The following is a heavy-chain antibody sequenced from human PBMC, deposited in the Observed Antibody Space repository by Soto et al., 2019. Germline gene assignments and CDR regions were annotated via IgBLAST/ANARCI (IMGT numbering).Heavy chain of an antibody. Sequence: SETLSLTCTVSGGSISSYYWSWIRQPPGKGLEWIGYIYYSGSTNYNPSLKSRVTISVDTSKNQFSLKLSSVTAADTAVYYCARHPSYYDFWSGYGGRPFDYWGQGTLVTVSS. D-gene: IGHD3-3*01. CDR1: GGSISSYY. CDR2: IYYSGST. CDR3: ARHPSYYDFWSGYGGRPFDY. J-gene: IGHJ4*02. V-gene: IGHV4-59*08.